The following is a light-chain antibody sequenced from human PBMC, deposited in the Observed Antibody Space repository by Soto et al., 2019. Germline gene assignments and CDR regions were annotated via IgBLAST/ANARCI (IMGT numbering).Light chain of an antibody. CDR2: AAS. CDR1: QSISNY. V-gene: IGKV1-39*01. Sequence: DIQMTQSPSSLSASVGDRVTITCRARQSISNYLNWSQLKPGKVPKLLIYAASTLQTGAPSRFSGRGPGPVFTLNISSLQPQDSASYYCQQSYSSWATFDGGTKVEIK. CDR3: QQSYSSWAT. J-gene: IGKJ4*01.